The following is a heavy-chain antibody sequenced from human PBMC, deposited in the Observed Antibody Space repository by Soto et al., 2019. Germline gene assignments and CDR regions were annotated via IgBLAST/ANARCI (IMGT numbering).Heavy chain of an antibody. CDR1: VVRFSGYA. CDR3: ATLIFFHMTFVT. J-gene: IGHJ5*02. CDR2: ISGDGDTI. D-gene: IGHD3-3*02. Sequence: GSLRLSCAASVVRFSGYAMSWVRQAPGKGLEWVASISGDGDTIYYGDSVKGRFTLSRDNSNNTLFLKMSSLRAGDTAIYYCATLIFFHMTFVTWGPGTPVTVYS. V-gene: IGHV3-23*01.